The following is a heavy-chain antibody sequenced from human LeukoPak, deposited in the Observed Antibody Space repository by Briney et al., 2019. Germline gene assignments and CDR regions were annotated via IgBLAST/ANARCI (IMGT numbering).Heavy chain of an antibody. CDR1: GGSISSYY. V-gene: IGHV4-59*01. CDR3: ARARRGGSYYGY. CDR2: IYYSGST. D-gene: IGHD2-15*01. Sequence: SETLSLTCTVSGGSISSYYWSWIRQPPGKGLEWIGYIYYSGSTNHNPSLKSRVTISVDTSKNQFSLKLSSVTAADTAVYYCARARRGGSYYGYWGQGTLVTVSS. J-gene: IGHJ4*02.